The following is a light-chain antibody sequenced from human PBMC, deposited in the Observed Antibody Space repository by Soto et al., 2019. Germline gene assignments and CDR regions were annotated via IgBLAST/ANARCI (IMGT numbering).Light chain of an antibody. CDR3: QQRSNWLT. J-gene: IGKJ4*01. CDR2: GAS. V-gene: IGKV3-11*01. CDR1: QSVASD. Sequence: EIVLTQSPATLSVSPGERATLSCRASQSVASDLAWYQQQPGQTPRLLIYGASTTATGIPARFSGSGSGTDFTLTISSLEPEDFAVYYCQQRSNWLTFGGGTKVDIK.